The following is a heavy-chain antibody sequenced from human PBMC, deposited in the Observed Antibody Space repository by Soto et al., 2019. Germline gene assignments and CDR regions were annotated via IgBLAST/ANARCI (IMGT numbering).Heavy chain of an antibody. J-gene: IGHJ4*02. Sequence: PSETLSLTCTVSGGSISSSSYYWGWIRQPPGKGLEWIGSIYYSGSTYYNQSLKSRVTISVDTSKNQFSLKLSSVTAADTAVYYCASTYYCSSTSCYVKTPYFDYWGQGTLVTVSS. CDR1: GGSISSSSYY. D-gene: IGHD2-2*01. CDR2: IYYSGST. CDR3: ASTYYCSSTSCYVKTPYFDY. V-gene: IGHV4-39*01.